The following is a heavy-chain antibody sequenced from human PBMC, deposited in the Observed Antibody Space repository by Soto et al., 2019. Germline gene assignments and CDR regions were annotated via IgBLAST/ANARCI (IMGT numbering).Heavy chain of an antibody. D-gene: IGHD6-19*01. J-gene: IGHJ6*02. Sequence: SQTLSLTCAISGDSVSSNAAAWSWIRQSPSRGLEWLGRTYYRSKWYNDYAVSVKSRIAINPDTSKNQFSLQLKSVTAADTALYYCARFSGSYYYAMDVWGQGSTVTVSS. CDR2: TYYRSKWYN. CDR3: ARFSGSYYYAMDV. V-gene: IGHV6-1*01. CDR1: GDSVSSNAAA.